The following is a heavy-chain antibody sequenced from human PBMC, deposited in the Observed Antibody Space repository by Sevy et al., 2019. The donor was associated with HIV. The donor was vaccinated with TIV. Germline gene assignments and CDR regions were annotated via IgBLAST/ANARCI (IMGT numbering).Heavy chain of an antibody. J-gene: IGHJ6*02. D-gene: IGHD3-22*01. CDR1: GFTFSSYW. V-gene: IGHV3-7*01. Sequence: GGSLRLSCAASGFTFSSYWMSWVRQAPGKGLEWVANIKQDGSEKYYVDSVKGRFTISRDNAKNSLYLQMSSLRAEDTAVYYCARDRLGGSSGYYYFYYYYYGMDVWGQGTTVTVSS. CDR2: IKQDGSEK. CDR3: ARDRLGGSSGYYYFYYYYYGMDV.